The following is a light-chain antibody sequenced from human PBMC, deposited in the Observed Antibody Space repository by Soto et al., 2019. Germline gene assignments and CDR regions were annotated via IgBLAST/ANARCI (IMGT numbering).Light chain of an antibody. V-gene: IGKV1-5*03. CDR2: KAS. CDR1: QSIDSW. CDR3: QHYAGNSPWT. J-gene: IGKJ1*01. Sequence: IQMTQSPSTVSASVGDRVTITCRASQSIDSWLAWFQQKPGKAPKVLISKASTLESGVPSRFSGSASGTEFTLTISSLQTEDFATYYCQHYAGNSPWTFGQGTKVEIK.